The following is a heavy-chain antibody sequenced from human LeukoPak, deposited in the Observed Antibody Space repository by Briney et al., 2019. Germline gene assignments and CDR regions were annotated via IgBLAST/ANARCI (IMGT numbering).Heavy chain of an antibody. CDR3: ARGANYYDSSGWEY. CDR1: GGSFSGYY. V-gene: IGHV4-34*01. D-gene: IGHD3-22*01. J-gene: IGHJ4*02. Sequence: SETLSLTCAVYGGSFSGYYWSWIRQPPGKGLEWIGEINHSGSTNYNPSLKSRVTISVDTSKNQFSLKLSSVTAADTAVYYCARGANYYDSSGWEYWGQGTLVTVSS. CDR2: INHSGST.